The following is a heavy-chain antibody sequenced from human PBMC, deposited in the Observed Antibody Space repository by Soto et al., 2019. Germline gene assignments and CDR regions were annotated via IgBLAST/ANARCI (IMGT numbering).Heavy chain of an antibody. CDR1: GFTFSNYE. J-gene: IGHJ6*02. D-gene: IGHD1-7*01. V-gene: IGHV3-48*03. CDR3: ARDRLVRAETSDLPAYENNYGMAV. Sequence: PGGYLRLSCLASGFTFSNYEMNWVRQAPGKGLEWVSYISASGYTIYYADSVKGRFTISRDNAKDALYLQMNSLRDDDTALYYCARDRLVRAETSDLPAYENNYGMAVRGQGTTITVSS. CDR2: ISASGYTI.